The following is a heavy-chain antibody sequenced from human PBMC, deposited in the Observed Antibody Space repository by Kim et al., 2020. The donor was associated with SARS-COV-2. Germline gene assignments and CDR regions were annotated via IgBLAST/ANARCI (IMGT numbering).Heavy chain of an antibody. V-gene: IGHV4-34*01. D-gene: IGHD2-15*01. CDR1: GGSFSGYY. CDR2: INHSGST. Sequence: SETLSLTCAVYGGSFSGYYWSWIRQPPGKGLEWIGEINHSGSTNYNPSLKSRVTISVDTSKNQFSLKLSSVTAADTAVYYCARLGNGHIVVVVAATRNWFDPWGQGTLVTVSS. CDR3: ARLGNGHIVVVVAATRNWFDP. J-gene: IGHJ5*02.